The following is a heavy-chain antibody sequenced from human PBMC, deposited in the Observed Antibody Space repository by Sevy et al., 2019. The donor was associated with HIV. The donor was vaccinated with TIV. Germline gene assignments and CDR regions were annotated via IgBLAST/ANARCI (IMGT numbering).Heavy chain of an antibody. D-gene: IGHD2-8*01. V-gene: IGHV3-23*01. J-gene: IGHJ4*02. CDR3: AREGCTKPHDY. CDR1: GFDLSIYS. CDR2: LSFGCGKI. Sequence: GGSLRLSCSASGFDLSIYSMSWVRQAPGKGLEWVSTLSFGCGKINYADSVKGRFTISRDNPKSSVYLQMNNMRVEDTAVYYCAREGCTKPHDYWGQGTLVTVSS.